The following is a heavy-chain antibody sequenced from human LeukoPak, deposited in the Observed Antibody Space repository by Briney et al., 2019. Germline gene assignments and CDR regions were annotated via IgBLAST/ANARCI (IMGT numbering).Heavy chain of an antibody. CDR3: ARDRARNYYDSSGYYHYYYGMDV. D-gene: IGHD3-22*01. CDR2: ISSSGSTI. J-gene: IGHJ6*02. V-gene: IGHV3-48*03. CDR1: GFTFSSYE. Sequence: PGGSLRLSCAASGFTFSSYEMNWVRQAPGKGLEWVSYISSSGSTIYYAVSVKGRFTISRDNAKNSLYLQMNSLRAEYTAVYYCARDRARNYYDSSGYYHYYYGMDVWGQGTTVTVSS.